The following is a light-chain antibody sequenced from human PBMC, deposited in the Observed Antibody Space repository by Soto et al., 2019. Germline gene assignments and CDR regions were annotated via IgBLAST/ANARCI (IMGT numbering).Light chain of an antibody. V-gene: IGKV3-20*01. CDR3: QQYGTSPLT. J-gene: IGKJ4*01. CDR2: DVS. Sequence: EVVLTQSPGTLSMSPGDRATLSCRASQSVPGSDVAWYQQKPGQAPRLLIYDVSSRATGTPARFSGSGSGTDFTLNIGSLEPEDFAVYYCQQYGTSPLTFGGGTKVDIK. CDR1: QSVPGSD.